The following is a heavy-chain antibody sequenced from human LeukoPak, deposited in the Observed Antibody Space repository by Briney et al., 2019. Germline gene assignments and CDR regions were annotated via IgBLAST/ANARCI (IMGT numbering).Heavy chain of an antibody. D-gene: IGHD4-11*01. CDR3: ARDYSNYVGVNYYYGMDV. J-gene: IGHJ6*02. Sequence: ASVKVSCKASGYTFTSYYMHWVRQAPGQGLEWMGIINPSGGSTSYAQKFQGRVTMTRDTSTSTVYMELSSLRSEDTAVYYCARDYSNYVGVNYYYGMDVWGQGTTVTVSS. CDR2: INPSGGST. V-gene: IGHV1-46*01. CDR1: GYTFTSYY.